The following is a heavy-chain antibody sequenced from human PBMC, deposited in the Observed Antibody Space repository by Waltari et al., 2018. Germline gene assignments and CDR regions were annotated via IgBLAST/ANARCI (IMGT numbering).Heavy chain of an antibody. Sequence: EAQLLESGGDLVQPGGSLRLSCAASGFSFSTYGMSWVRQAPGKGVGWVSGFKGSGDRTGYAESGKGRVNSSRDKSKNTLYLEMNSLGTEETAVYYCAKGPYFGSGVGMDVWGQGTTVTVSS. V-gene: IGHV3-23*01. CDR2: FKGSGDRT. J-gene: IGHJ6*02. D-gene: IGHD3-10*01. CDR3: AKGPYFGSGVGMDV. CDR1: GFSFSTYG.